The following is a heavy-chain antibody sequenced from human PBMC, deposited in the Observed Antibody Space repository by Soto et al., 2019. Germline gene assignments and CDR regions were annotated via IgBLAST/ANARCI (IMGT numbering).Heavy chain of an antibody. CDR2: IFHTGTT. D-gene: IGHD1-26*01. Sequence: QVQLQESGSGLVKPSETLSLTCTVSGGSVSSGNYYWSWIRQPPGKGLEWIGYIFHTGTTNYNPSLKSRVTISLATSMNQFSLKLSSVTPADTAVYYCTRAPVSGSYCFDFWGQGTPVTVSS. J-gene: IGHJ4*02. CDR1: GGSVSSGNYY. CDR3: TRAPVSGSYCFDF. V-gene: IGHV4-61*01.